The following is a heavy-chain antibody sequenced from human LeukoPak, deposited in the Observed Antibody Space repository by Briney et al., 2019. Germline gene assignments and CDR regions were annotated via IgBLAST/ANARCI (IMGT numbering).Heavy chain of an antibody. Sequence: PSETVSLTCTVSGGSIRSYYWSWIRQPPGKGLEWIAYIYYSGSTNSNPSLKSRVTISVDTSKNQFSLKVSSVTAADTAAYYGARALTPGYCSGGTCSYFNYWGQGTLVTVSS. J-gene: IGHJ4*02. CDR2: IYYSGST. CDR1: GGSIRSYY. V-gene: IGHV4-59*01. D-gene: IGHD2-15*01. CDR3: ARALTPGYCSGGTCSYFNY.